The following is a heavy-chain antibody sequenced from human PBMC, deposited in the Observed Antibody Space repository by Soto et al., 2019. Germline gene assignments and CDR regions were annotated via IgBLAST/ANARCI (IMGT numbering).Heavy chain of an antibody. D-gene: IGHD3-22*01. CDR2: IIPIFGTA. CDR3: ARGMYYYDSSGYYLFDY. J-gene: IGHJ4*02. CDR1: GGTFSSYA. V-gene: IGHV1-69*01. Sequence: QVQLVQSGAEVKKPGSSVKVSCKASGGTFSSYAISWVRQAPGQGIEWMGGIIPIFGTANYAQKFQGRVTITADESTSTAYMELSSLRSEDTAVYYCARGMYYYDSSGYYLFDYWGQGTLVTVSS.